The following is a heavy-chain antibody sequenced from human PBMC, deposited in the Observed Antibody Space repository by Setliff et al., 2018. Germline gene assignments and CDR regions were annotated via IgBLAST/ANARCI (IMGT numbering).Heavy chain of an antibody. J-gene: IGHJ6*03. CDR2: IYPGDSDT. V-gene: IGHV5-51*01. D-gene: IGHD6-19*01. CDR1: GYSFTSYW. CDR3: ARREVEVAGTSYYYYMDV. Sequence: GESLKISCKGSGYSFTSYWIGWVRQMPGKGLEWMGIIYPGDSDTRYSPSFQGQVTISADKSISTAYLQWSSLKASDTAMYYCARREVEVAGTSYYYYMDVWGKGTTVTVSS.